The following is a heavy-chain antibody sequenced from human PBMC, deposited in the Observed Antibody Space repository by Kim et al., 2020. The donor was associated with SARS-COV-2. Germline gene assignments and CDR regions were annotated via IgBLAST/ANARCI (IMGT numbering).Heavy chain of an antibody. D-gene: IGHD6-13*01. CDR2: ISAYNGNT. Sequence: ASVKVSCKASGYTFTSYGISWVRQAPGQGLEWMGWISAYNGNTNYAQKLQGRVTMTTDTSTSTAYMELRSLRSDDTAVYYCARENIAAAGMSYYGMDVWGQGTTVTVSS. CDR1: GYTFTSYG. CDR3: ARENIAAAGMSYYGMDV. V-gene: IGHV1-18*01. J-gene: IGHJ6*02.